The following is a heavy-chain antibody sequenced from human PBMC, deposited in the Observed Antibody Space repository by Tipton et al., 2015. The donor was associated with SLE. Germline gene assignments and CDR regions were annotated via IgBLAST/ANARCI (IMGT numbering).Heavy chain of an antibody. Sequence: SLRLSCTSSGFTFGDYAMGWVRQAPGKGLEWVGFIRSKDYGGTPEYAASVKGRFTISRDDSKNIAYLQMNGLRAEDTAVYYCARDRFQGAPTGTLLDVWGQGTAVTVSS. CDR2: IRSKDYGGTP. CDR3: ARDRFQGAPTGTLLDV. CDR1: GFTFGDYA. D-gene: IGHD6-13*01. J-gene: IGHJ6*02. V-gene: IGHV3-49*04.